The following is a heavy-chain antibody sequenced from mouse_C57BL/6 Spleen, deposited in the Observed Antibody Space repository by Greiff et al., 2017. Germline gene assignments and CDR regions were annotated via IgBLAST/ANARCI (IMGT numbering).Heavy chain of an antibody. J-gene: IGHJ1*03. CDR2: ISDGGSYT. D-gene: IGHD4-1*01. CDR1: GFTFSSYA. Sequence: EVQVVESGGGLVKPGGSLKLSCAASGFTFSSYAMSWVRQTPEKRLEWVATISDGGSYTYYPDNVKGRFTISRDNAKNNLYLQMSHLKSEDTAMYYCARALTGTSDWYFDVWGTGTTVTVSS. V-gene: IGHV5-4*01. CDR3: ARALTGTSDWYFDV.